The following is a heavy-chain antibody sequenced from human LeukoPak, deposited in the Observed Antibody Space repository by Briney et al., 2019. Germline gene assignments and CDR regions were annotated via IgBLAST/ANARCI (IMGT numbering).Heavy chain of an antibody. CDR1: GFSVRTTY. D-gene: IGHD1-7*01. J-gene: IGHJ4*02. CDR3: AKDGKTRNWNYFQAKPVY. V-gene: IGHV3-53*01. CDR2: LYTGGGT. Sequence: GGSLRLSCAASGFSVRTTYMSWVRQAPGKGLEWVSVLYTGGGTDHADSVKGRFTISRDNSKNTLSLQMNSLRAEDTAVYYCAKDGKTRNWNYFQAKPVYWGQGTLVTVSS.